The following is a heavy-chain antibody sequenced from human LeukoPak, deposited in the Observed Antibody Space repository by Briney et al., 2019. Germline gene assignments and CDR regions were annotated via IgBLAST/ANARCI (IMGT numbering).Heavy chain of an antibody. CDR2: VYTSGST. CDR1: GGSISNYY. J-gene: IGHJ3*01. V-gene: IGHV4-4*07. D-gene: IGHD2-2*01. Sequence: SETLSLTCTVSGGSISNYYWSWIRRTAGKGLEWIGRVYTSGSTSYNPSLKSRLTISVDTSKDEVSLKLSAVTAADTAVYYCAXXFFXVSPASPYDAFELWGQGTMVTVSS. CDR3: AXXFFXVSPASPYDAFEL.